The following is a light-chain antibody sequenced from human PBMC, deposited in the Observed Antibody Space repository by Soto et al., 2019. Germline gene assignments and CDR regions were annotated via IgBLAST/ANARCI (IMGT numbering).Light chain of an antibody. CDR1: QTIGSW. CDR3: QQSSASKT. V-gene: IGKV1-5*01. J-gene: IGKJ1*01. Sequence: DIQMTQSPSTLSASVGDRVTVTCRASQTIGSWLAWYQQKPGRAPKLLIYGASTLQHGVPSRFSASGSGTEFTLTISSLQSEDFATYYCQQSSASKTFGQGTKVDIK. CDR2: GAS.